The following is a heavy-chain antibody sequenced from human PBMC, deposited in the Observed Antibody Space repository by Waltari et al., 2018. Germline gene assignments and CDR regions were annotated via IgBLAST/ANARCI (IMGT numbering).Heavy chain of an antibody. J-gene: IGHJ6*02. Sequence: EVQVVETGGGLIQPGGSLRLSCAASGFSVSDYYMTWVRQAPGKGLEWVAVIYSDGRPYYADSVNGRFTIARGNSKNTLYLQMNSLRDEDTAVYYCARGPRATLYAMDVWGHGTTVTVSS. CDR1: GFSVSDYY. D-gene: IGHD2-15*01. V-gene: IGHV3-53*02. CDR2: IYSDGRP. CDR3: ARGPRATLYAMDV.